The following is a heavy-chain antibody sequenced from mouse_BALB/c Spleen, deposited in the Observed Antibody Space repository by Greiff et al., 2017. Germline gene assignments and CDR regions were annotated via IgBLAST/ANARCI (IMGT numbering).Heavy chain of an antibody. CDR3: ARDDYYGSSYWYFDV. D-gene: IGHD1-1*01. CDR1: GFTFSSFG. CDR2: ISSGSSTI. Sequence: EVQLVESGGGLVQPGGSRKLSCAASGFTFSSFGMHWVRQAPEKGLEWVAYISSGSSTIYYADTVKGRFTISRDNPKNTLFLQMTSLRSEDTAMYYCARDDYYGSSYWYFDVWGAGTTVTVSS. V-gene: IGHV5-17*02. J-gene: IGHJ1*01.